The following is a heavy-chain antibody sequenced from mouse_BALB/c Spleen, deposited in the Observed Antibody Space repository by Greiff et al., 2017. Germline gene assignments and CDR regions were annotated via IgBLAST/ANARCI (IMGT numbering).Heavy chain of an antibody. J-gene: IGHJ4*01. Sequence: EVQLQESGPGLVKPSQTVSLTCTVTGISITTGNYRWSWIRQFPGNKLEWIGYIYYSGTITYNPSLTSRTTITRDTSKNQFFLEMNSLTAEDTATYYCARNYGYDGYYAMDYWGQGTSVTVSS. D-gene: IGHD2-2*01. CDR2: IYYSGTI. CDR3: ARNYGYDGYYAMDY. CDR1: GISITTGNYR. V-gene: IGHV3-5*02.